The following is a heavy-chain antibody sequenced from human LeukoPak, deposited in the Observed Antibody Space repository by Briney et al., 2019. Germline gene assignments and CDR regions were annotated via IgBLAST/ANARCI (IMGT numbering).Heavy chain of an antibody. CDR3: ARHRGDYSNTIPAPYMDV. D-gene: IGHD4-11*01. CDR2: IYYSGST. Sequence: SETLSLTCTVSGGSISSYYWSWIRQPPGKGLEWIGYIYYSGSTNYNPSLKSRVTISVDTSKNQFSLKLSSVTAADTAVYYCARHRGDYSNTIPAPYMDVWGKGTTVTVSS. V-gene: IGHV4-59*01. J-gene: IGHJ6*03. CDR1: GGSISSYY.